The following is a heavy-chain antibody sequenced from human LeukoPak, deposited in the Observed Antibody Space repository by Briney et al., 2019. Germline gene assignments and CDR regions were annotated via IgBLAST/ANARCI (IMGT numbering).Heavy chain of an antibody. CDR1: XXXXSTPEMC. CDR2: XXXDDDK. CDR3: ARMTPDSPSFDY. D-gene: IGHD2-15*01. Sequence: RKSGPXLVKPTQTLTLTCTFSXXXXSTPEMCXXXXXXXXXXXXXWLARXXXDDDKFYSPXLRTRLTISKDTPKNQVVLRMTNMXXXXTGTYYCARMTPDSPSFDYWGQGALITVSS. J-gene: IGHJ4*02. V-gene: IGHV2-70*17.